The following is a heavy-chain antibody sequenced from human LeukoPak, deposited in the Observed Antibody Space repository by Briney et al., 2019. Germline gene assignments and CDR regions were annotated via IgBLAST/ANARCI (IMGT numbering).Heavy chain of an antibody. V-gene: IGHV3-74*01. CDR3: AKAGAYYYDSSGFDY. J-gene: IGHJ4*02. D-gene: IGHD3-22*01. CDR1: GFTFSSYW. CDR2: INTDGSST. Sequence: PGGSLRLSCAASGFTFSSYWMHWVRQAPGKGLVWVSRINTDGSSTSYADSVKGRFTISRDNAKNTLYLQMNSLRAEDTAVYYCAKAGAYYYDSSGFDYWGQGTLVTVSS.